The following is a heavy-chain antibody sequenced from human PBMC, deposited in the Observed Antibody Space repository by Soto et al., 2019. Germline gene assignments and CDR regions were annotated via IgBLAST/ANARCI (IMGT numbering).Heavy chain of an antibody. Sequence: EVQLLESGGGLVQPGGSLRLSCAASGFTFSSSAMSWVRQAPGKGLEWVSAISGSGGTTYYADSVKGRFTISRDNSKNTLYLQMNSLSAEDTAVYYCAKNVWGITIFGGMDVWGQGTTVTVSS. J-gene: IGHJ6*02. CDR2: ISGSGGTT. V-gene: IGHV3-23*01. D-gene: IGHD3-9*01. CDR1: GFTFSSSA. CDR3: AKNVWGITIFGGMDV.